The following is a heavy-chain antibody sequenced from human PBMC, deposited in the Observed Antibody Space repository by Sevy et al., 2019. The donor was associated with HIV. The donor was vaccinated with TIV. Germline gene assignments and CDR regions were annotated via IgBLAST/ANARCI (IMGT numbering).Heavy chain of an antibody. CDR3: GRAQQVTMLVVIGGLYFDF. CDR1: GFTFSSYW. V-gene: IGHV3-7*04. CDR2: IKQDMSEK. Sequence: GGSLRLSCAASGFTFSSYWMTWVRQAPGKGLEWVANIKQDMSEKYYADSVKGRFTISRDNARNSLYLQMESLRAEDTVVYCCGRAQQVTMLVVIGGLYFDFWGQGTLVTVSS. J-gene: IGHJ4*02. D-gene: IGHD3-22*01.